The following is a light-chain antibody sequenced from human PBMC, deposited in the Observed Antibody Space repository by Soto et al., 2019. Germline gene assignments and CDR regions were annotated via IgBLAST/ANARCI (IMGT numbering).Light chain of an antibody. V-gene: IGKV3-20*01. CDR3: QKYSSLWT. J-gene: IGKJ1*01. CDR1: QSVSNNY. Sequence: EIVLTQSPGTLSLSPGERATLSCRTSQSVSNNYLAWYQQEPGQAPRLLIYGASSRATGIPDRFSGSGSGTDFTLSISRLEPEDFAVYYCQKYSSLWTFGQGTKVDIK. CDR2: GAS.